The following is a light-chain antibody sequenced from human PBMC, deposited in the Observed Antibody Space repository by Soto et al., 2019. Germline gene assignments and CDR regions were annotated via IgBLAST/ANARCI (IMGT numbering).Light chain of an antibody. V-gene: IGKV3-20*01. CDR3: XXXXXXXXWX. Sequence: ESVLTQSPGTLSLSPGERATLSCRASQSVSSNYLAWYQQKPGQAPRLLIYGASTRASGIPDRFSGSGSGTDFTLTISRLEPXDSAVYXXXXXXXXXXWXFXQGTKVDIK. CDR2: GAS. CDR1: QSVSSNY. J-gene: IGKJ1*01.